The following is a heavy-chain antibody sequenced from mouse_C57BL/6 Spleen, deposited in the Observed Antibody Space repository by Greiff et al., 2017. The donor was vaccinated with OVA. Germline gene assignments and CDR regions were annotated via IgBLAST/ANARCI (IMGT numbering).Heavy chain of an antibody. CDR3: ARSLSAMDY. Sequence: VKLQESGPELVKPGASVKISCKASGYAFSSSWMNWVKQRPGKGLEWIGRIYPGDGDTNYNGKFKGKATLTADKSSSTAYMQLSSLTSEDSAVYFCARSLSAMDYWGQGTSVTVSS. V-gene: IGHV1-82*01. CDR1: GYAFSSSW. J-gene: IGHJ4*01. CDR2: IYPGDGDT. D-gene: IGHD6-5*01.